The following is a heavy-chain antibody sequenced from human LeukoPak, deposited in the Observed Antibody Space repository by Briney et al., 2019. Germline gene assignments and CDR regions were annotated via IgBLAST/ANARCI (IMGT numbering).Heavy chain of an antibody. J-gene: IGHJ5*02. V-gene: IGHV3-21*01. CDR2: ISSSSSYI. CDR3: ARVVVPAAIIPNWFDP. Sequence: GGSLRLSCAASGFTFSSYSMNWVRQAPGKGLEWVSSISSSSSYIYYADSVKGRFTISRDNAKNSLYLQMNSLRAEDTAVYYCARVVVPAAIIPNWFDPWGQGTLVTVSS. CDR1: GFTFSSYS. D-gene: IGHD2-2*02.